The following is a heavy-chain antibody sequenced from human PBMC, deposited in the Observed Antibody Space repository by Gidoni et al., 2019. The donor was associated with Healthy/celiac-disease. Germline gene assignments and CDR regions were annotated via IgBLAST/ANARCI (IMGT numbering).Heavy chain of an antibody. CDR3: ARAVDYYYYMDV. V-gene: IGHV3-30*04. J-gene: IGHJ6*03. Sequence: QVQLVEAGGGVVQPGRSRRLSCAAAGFTFSSYAMHWVRQAPGKGLGWLAVISYDGSNKYYADSVKGRFTISRDNSKNTLYLQMNSLRAEDTAVYYCARAVDYYYYMDVWGKGTTVTVSS. CDR2: ISYDGSNK. CDR1: GFTFSSYA.